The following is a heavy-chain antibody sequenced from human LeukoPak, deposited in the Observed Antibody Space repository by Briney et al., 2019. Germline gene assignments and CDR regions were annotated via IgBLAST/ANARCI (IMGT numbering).Heavy chain of an antibody. V-gene: IGHV4-4*02. CDR1: GGSITTSPYW. CDR3: ARAGPVPPSDGGPIADY. D-gene: IGHD3-10*01. Sequence: SGTLSLTCTVSGGSITTSPYWWTRVRQPPGKGLEWIGEIAYVGTTKYSPSLRGRVTTSADESLNQVSLTINSVTAADTAVYYCARAGPVPPSDGGPIADYWGQGALVTVSS. CDR2: IAYVGTT. J-gene: IGHJ4*02.